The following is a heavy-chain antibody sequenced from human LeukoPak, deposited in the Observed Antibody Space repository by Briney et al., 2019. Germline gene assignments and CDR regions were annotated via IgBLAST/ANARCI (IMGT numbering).Heavy chain of an antibody. CDR1: EFTLSSYW. D-gene: IGHD5-24*01. V-gene: IGHV3-74*01. Sequence: PGGSLRLSCAASEFTLSSYWMHWVRQTPGKGLVWVSRISRDGTDTIYADSVKGRFTISRDNAKNTLYLQMNSLRAEDTAVYYCARDGDAYTFDYWGQGTLVTVSS. CDR3: ARDGDAYTFDY. J-gene: IGHJ4*02. CDR2: ISRDGTDT.